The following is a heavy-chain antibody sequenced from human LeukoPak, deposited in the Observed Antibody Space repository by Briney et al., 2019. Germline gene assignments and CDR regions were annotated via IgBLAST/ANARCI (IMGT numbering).Heavy chain of an antibody. J-gene: IGHJ4*02. CDR3: AMCNGGTCYHDY. Sequence: GGSLRLSCAASGFTFSSYWMSWVRQAPGKGLEWVANIAQDGSEKYYVDSVKGRFTISRDIATNSLYLQMNSLRAEDTAVYYCAMCNGGTCYHDYWGQGTLVTVSS. CDR2: IAQDGSEK. CDR1: GFTFSSYW. V-gene: IGHV3-7*05. D-gene: IGHD2-15*01.